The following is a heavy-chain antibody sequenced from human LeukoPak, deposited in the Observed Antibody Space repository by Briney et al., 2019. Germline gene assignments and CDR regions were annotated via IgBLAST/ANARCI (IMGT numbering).Heavy chain of an antibody. CDR1: GFTFRNAW. CDR3: TTYPMVYAMNY. J-gene: IGHJ4*02. D-gene: IGHD2-8*01. V-gene: IGHV3-15*01. CDR2: IKSKTDGGTT. Sequence: GGSLRLSCAASGFTFRNAWMSWVRQAPGKGLEWVGRIKSKTDGGTTAYAAPVKGRFTISRDDSKNTLHLQMNSLKTEDTVVYYCTTYPMVYAMNYWGQGTLVTVSS.